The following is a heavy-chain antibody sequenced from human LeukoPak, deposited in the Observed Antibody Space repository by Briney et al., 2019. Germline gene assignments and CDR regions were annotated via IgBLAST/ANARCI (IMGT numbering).Heavy chain of an antibody. CDR1: GFTLSSYA. CDR2: ISGSGSA. J-gene: IGHJ4*02. D-gene: IGHD1-26*01. CDR3: AKRGAGVGASVAPGDY. V-gene: IGHV3-23*01. Sequence: PGGSLRLSCAASGFTLSSYAMNWVRQAPGKGLEWVSGISGSGSAYYADSVKGRFSISRDKSKNTVYLQMDSLRAEDTAVYYCAKRGAGVGASVAPGDYWGQGTLLTVSS.